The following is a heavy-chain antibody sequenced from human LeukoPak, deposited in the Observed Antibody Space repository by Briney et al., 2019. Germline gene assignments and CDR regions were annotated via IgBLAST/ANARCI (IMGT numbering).Heavy chain of an antibody. CDR3: ASHYDSSGYYGYWFDP. Sequence: ETLSLTCTVSGGSISSSSYYWGWVRQAPGKGLEWVSVIYSGGSTYYADSVKGRFTISRDNSKNTLYLQMNSLRAEDTAVYYCASHYDSSGYYGYWFDPWGQGTLVTVSS. D-gene: IGHD3-22*01. J-gene: IGHJ5*02. CDR1: GGSISSSSYY. CDR2: IYSGGST. V-gene: IGHV3-53*01.